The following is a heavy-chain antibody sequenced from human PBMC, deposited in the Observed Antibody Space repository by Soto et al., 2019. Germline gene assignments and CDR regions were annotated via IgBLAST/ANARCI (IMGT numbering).Heavy chain of an antibody. CDR3: TESPY. CDR2: IRSKTNNYVT. V-gene: IGHV3-73*01. J-gene: IGHJ4*02. Sequence: PGGSLRLSCVGSGFTFSAAAIHWVRQAPGQGLEWVGRIRSKTNNYVTAFSASVEGRFTLSRDDPRNTTYLEMQSLRVEDTAVYFCTESPYWGQGTLVTSPQ. CDR1: GFTFSAAA.